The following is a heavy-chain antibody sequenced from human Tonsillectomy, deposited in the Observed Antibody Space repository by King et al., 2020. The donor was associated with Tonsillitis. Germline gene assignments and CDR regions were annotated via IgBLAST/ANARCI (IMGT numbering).Heavy chain of an antibody. CDR3: ARDNWRGGRCGDDY. CDR1: GYTFTDYN. Sequence: VQLVQSGAEVKEPGASVKVSCKTSGYTFTDYNMHWVRQAPGQGPEWMGYINPNNGVTNYAQKFRDRVTMTRDTSINIVYMDLSRLTSDDTAMYYCARDNWRGGRCGDDYWGQGTLITGSS. CDR2: INPNNGVT. V-gene: IGHV1-2*02. D-gene: IGHD2-15*01. J-gene: IGHJ4*02.